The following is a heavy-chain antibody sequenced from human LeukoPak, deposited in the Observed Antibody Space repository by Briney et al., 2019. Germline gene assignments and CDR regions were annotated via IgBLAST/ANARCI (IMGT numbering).Heavy chain of an antibody. D-gene: IGHD1-26*01. CDR1: GGSISSHY. Sequence: PSETLSLTCTVSGGSISSHYWSWIRQPPGKGLEWIGYIYTSGSTKYNPSLKSRVTISVGTSKNQFSLKLSSVTAADTAVYFCASKVGASTYWYFDLWGRGTQVTVSS. CDR2: IYTSGST. V-gene: IGHV4-4*09. J-gene: IGHJ2*01. CDR3: ASKVGASTYWYFDL.